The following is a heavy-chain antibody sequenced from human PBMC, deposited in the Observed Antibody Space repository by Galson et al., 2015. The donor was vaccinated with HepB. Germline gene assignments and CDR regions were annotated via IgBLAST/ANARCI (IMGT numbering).Heavy chain of an antibody. J-gene: IGHJ2*01. CDR2: IIPIFGTA. V-gene: IGHV1-69*13. Sequence: SVKVSCKASGGTFSRYAISWVRQAPGQGLEWMGGIIPIFGTANYAQKFQGRVTITADESTSTAYMELSSLRSEDTAVYYCARTMITFGGVIVPYWYFDLWGRGTLVTVSS. D-gene: IGHD3-16*02. CDR1: GGTFSRYA. CDR3: ARTMITFGGVIVPYWYFDL.